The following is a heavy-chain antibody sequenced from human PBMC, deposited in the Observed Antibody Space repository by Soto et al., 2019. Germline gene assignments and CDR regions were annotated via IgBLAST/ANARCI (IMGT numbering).Heavy chain of an antibody. V-gene: IGHV3-15*01. D-gene: IGHD3-3*01. CDR2: IKSKTDGGTT. Sequence: GGSLRLSCAASGFTFSNAWMSWVRQAPGKGLEWVGRIKSKTDGGTTDYAAPVKGRFTISRDDSKNTLYLQMNSLKTEDTAVYYCTTDYYDFWSGYPPNYMDVWGKGTTVTVSS. CDR3: TTDYYDFWSGYPPNYMDV. CDR1: GFTFSNAW. J-gene: IGHJ6*03.